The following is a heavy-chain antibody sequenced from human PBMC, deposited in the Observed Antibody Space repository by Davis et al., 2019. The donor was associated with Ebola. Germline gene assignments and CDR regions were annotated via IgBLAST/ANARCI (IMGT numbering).Heavy chain of an antibody. CDR2: ISAYNGNT. CDR3: ARDLVGEFQTYYYGMDV. J-gene: IGHJ6*02. CDR1: GYTFTSYG. D-gene: IGHD3-10*01. V-gene: IGHV1-18*01. Sequence: ASVKVSCKASGYTFTSYGISWVRQAPGQGLEWMGWISAYNGNTNSAQKLQGRVTMTTDTSTSTAYIELRSLRSDDTAVYYCARDLVGEFQTYYYGMDVWGQGTTVTVSS.